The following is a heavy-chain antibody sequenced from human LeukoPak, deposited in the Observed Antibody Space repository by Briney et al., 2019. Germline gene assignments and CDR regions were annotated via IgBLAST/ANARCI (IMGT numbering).Heavy chain of an antibody. CDR3: ARGDSSGLYYFDY. V-gene: IGHV4-30-2*01. CDR1: GGSISSGGYS. D-gene: IGHD3-22*01. Sequence: SETLSLTCAVSGGSISSGGYSWSWIRQPPGKGLEWIGYIYHSGSTYYNPSLKSRVTISVDRSKNQFSLKLSSVTAADTAVYYCARGDSSGLYYFDYWGQGTLVTVSS. CDR2: IYHSGST. J-gene: IGHJ4*02.